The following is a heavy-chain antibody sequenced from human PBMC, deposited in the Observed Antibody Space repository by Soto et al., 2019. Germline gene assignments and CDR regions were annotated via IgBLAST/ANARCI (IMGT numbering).Heavy chain of an antibody. CDR1: GYTFTNYG. J-gene: IGHJ4*02. Sequence: QVQLVQSGGEVKKPGASVKVSCKPSGYTFTNYGISWVRQAPGQGLEGMGWISAFNGNTKYAQKFQGRVTLTTDTSTSTAYMELRSLRYDDTAVYYCAREAGGGSYLAYWGQGTLVTVSS. V-gene: IGHV1-18*01. CDR3: AREAGGGSYLAY. CDR2: ISAFNGNT. D-gene: IGHD1-26*01.